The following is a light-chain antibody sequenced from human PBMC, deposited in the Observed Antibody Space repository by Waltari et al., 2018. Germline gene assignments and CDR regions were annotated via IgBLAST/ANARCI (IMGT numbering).Light chain of an antibody. CDR2: RSN. CDR3: AAWDDSLSGHVI. V-gene: IGLV1-47*01. CDR1: STNIGRNY. J-gene: IGLJ2*01. Sequence: QSVLTQPPSASGTPGQRVIISCSGSSTNIGRNYVSWYQRLPGTAPRLLIYRSNQRPSGVPGRSSGSKSGTSASLAISGLRSEDEAEYYCAAWDDSLSGHVIFGGGTKLTVL.